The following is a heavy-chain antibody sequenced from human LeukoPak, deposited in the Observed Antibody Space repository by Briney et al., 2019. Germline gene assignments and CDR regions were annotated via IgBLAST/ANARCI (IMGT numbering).Heavy chain of an antibody. CDR3: ANTHDYGDY. CDR1: GFTFNSFA. CDR2: IDESGAGT. Sequence: GGSLRLSCAASGFTFNSFAMSWVRQAPGKGLEWVSGIDESGAGTFYADSAKGRFTISRDNSKNTLFLQMNSLRVEDTAVYYCANTHDYGDYWGQGTLVTVSS. V-gene: IGHV3-23*01. J-gene: IGHJ4*02.